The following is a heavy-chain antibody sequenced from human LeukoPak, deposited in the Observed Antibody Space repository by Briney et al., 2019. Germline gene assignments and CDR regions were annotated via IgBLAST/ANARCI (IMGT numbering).Heavy chain of an antibody. V-gene: IGHV1-8*01. J-gene: IGHJ5*02. D-gene: IGHD6-19*01. Sequence: ASVKVSCKASGYTFTSYDINWVRQATGQGLEWMGWMNPNSGNTGYAQKFQGTVTMTRNTSISTAYMELSSLRSEDTAVYYCARGPGYSSGWYWFDPWGQGTLVTVSS. CDR3: ARGPGYSSGWYWFDP. CDR2: MNPNSGNT. CDR1: GYTFTSYD.